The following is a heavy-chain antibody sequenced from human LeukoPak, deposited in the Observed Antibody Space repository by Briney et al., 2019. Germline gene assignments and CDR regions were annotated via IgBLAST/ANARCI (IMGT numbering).Heavy chain of an antibody. Sequence: PGGSLRLSCVASGFTFSDCAMHWVRRAPGKGLEWVALISFDGTDEYYADSVKGRFTISRDNPKNTVHSQMNNLGTEDTAVYYCAREMTTVVGKNFDCWGQGTLVTVSS. CDR3: AREMTTVVGKNFDC. J-gene: IGHJ4*02. V-gene: IGHV3-30*04. CDR2: ISFDGTDE. CDR1: GFTFSDCA. D-gene: IGHD4-23*01.